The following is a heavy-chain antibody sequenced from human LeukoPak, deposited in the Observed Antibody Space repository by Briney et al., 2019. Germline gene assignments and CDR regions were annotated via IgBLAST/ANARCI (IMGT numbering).Heavy chain of an antibody. CDR1: GYTFTSYY. CDR3: ARDVPYSGGWSYYYYYGMDV. CDR2: INPSGGST. Sequence: GASVKVSCKASGYTFTSYYMHWVRQAPEQGLEWMGIINPSGGSTSYAQKFQGRVTMTRDTSTSTVYMELSSLRSEDTAVYYCARDVPYSGGWSYYYYYGMDVWGQGTTVTVSS. D-gene: IGHD6-19*01. J-gene: IGHJ6*02. V-gene: IGHV1-46*01.